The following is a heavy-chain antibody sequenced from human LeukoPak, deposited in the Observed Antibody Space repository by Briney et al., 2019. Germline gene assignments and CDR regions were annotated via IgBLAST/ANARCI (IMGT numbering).Heavy chain of an antibody. V-gene: IGHV4-39*07. CDR2: IYYSGST. Sequence: PSETLPLTCSVSGGSIGRGSYYWGWIRQSPGKGLEWIGSIYYSGSTNYNPSLKSRVTISVDTSKNQFSLKLSSVTAADTAVYYCARVAAKTVDYWGQGTLVTVSS. CDR3: ARVAAKTVDY. D-gene: IGHD2-15*01. J-gene: IGHJ4*02. CDR1: GGSIGRGSYY.